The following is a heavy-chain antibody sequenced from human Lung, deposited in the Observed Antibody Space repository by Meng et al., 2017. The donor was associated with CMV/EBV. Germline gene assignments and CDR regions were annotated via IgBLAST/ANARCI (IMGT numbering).Heavy chain of an antibody. CDR2: ITASGGST. Sequence: GGSLRLXCAASGFTFSSSAMSWVRQAPGKGLEWVSAITASGGSTYHADSVRGRFTISRDNSKNTLYLQLNSLRVEDTAVYYCAKAFSSSWYREYYDYWGQGTXV. J-gene: IGHJ4*02. V-gene: IGHV3-23*01. D-gene: IGHD6-13*01. CDR3: AKAFSSSWYREYYDY. CDR1: GFTFSSSA.